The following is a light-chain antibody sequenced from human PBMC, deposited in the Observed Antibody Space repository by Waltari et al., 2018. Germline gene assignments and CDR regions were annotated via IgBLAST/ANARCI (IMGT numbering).Light chain of an antibody. CDR1: RIILSSANNKNY. CDR3: QEYYTIPPWA. CDR2: WAS. Sequence: DIVMTQSPDSLAMSLGERATINCRSSRIILSSANNKNYLGWYQKKPGEPPKLLFYWASTRQSGVPDRFSASGSGTDFSLTISSLQAEDVAVYYCQEYYTIPPWAFGQGTKVEIK. V-gene: IGKV4-1*01. J-gene: IGKJ1*01.